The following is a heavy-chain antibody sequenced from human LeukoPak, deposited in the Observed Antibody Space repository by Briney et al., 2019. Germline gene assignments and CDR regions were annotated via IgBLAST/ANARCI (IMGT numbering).Heavy chain of an antibody. D-gene: IGHD2-2*03. CDR1: GGSVSSGSYY. J-gene: IGHJ2*01. V-gene: IGHV4-61*01. CDR2: IYYSGST. CDR3: ARGPYGYCSSTSCYFWYFDL. Sequence: KPSETLSLTCTVSGGSVSSGSYYWSWIRQPPGKGLEWIGYIYYSGSTNYNPSLKSRVTISVDTFKNQFSLKLSSVTAADTAVYYCARGPYGYCSSTSCYFWYFDLWGRGTLVTVSS.